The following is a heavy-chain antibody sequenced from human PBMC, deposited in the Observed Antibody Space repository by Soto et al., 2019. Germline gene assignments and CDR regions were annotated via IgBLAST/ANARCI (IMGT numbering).Heavy chain of an antibody. J-gene: IGHJ4*02. CDR2: IILPFGTP. CDR3: ARGPDYAGYFGY. CDR1: GGTFSNYA. Sequence: SVKVSCKDSGGTFSNYAISWVRQAPGQGLEWMGGIILPFGTPNYAQKFQGRVTITADESMTTAYMELSGLRSEDTAVYYCARGPDYAGYFGYWGRGTLVTVSS. V-gene: IGHV1-69*13. D-gene: IGHD4-17*01.